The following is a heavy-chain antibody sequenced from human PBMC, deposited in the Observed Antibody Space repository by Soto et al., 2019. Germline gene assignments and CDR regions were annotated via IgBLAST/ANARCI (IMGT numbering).Heavy chain of an antibody. V-gene: IGHV3-21*01. CDR2: ISSSSSYI. J-gene: IGHJ3*02. CDR1: GFTFSSYS. D-gene: IGHD6-19*01. Sequence: GGSLRLSCAASGFTFSSYSMNWVRQAPGKGLEWVSSISSSSSYIYYADSVKGRFTISRDNAKNSLYLQMNSLRAEDTAVYYCASSKHDSSGWGYAFDIWGQGTMVTVSS. CDR3: ASSKHDSSGWGYAFDI.